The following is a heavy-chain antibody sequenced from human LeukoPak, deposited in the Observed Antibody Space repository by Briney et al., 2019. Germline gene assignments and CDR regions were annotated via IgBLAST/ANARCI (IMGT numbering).Heavy chain of an antibody. Sequence: PSETLSLTCTVSGGSISSGGYYWSWIRQHPGEGLEWIGYIYYSGSTYYHPSLKSRVTISVDTSKNQFSLKLSSVTAADTAVYYCASTVGITSFGGKSPATFDYWGQGTLVTVSS. CDR2: IYYSGST. V-gene: IGHV4-31*03. D-gene: IGHD3-3*01. J-gene: IGHJ4*02. CDR1: GGSISSGGYY. CDR3: ASTVGITSFGGKSPATFDY.